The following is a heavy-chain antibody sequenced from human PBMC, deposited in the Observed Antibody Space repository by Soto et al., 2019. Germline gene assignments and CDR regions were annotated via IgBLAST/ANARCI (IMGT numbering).Heavy chain of an antibody. V-gene: IGHV4-34*01. CDR1: GGSLGADY. Sequence: ETLSLTFAVDGGSLGADYCSWIRQSPGRGLEWIGEVRYHGATNYNPSLRGRATVSLDTSKNQFSLKLSSVTAADTAVYYCARVYYYYYGMDVWGQGTTVTVSS. CDR3: ARVYYYYYGMDV. CDR2: VRYHGAT. J-gene: IGHJ6*02.